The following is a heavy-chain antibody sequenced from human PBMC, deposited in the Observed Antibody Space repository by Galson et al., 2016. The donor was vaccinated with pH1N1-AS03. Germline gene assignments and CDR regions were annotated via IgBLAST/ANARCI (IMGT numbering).Heavy chain of an antibody. V-gene: IGHV5-51*07. Sequence: QSGAEVKKPGESLKISCKTSGYIFTSYWVAWAHHMPGKGLGWMGIIYPGDSDTRYSPSFQGQVTISADRSINTAYLQWSSLMASDTAIYYCARQVRDGYNDYFDYWGQGILVTVSS. J-gene: IGHJ4*02. D-gene: IGHD5-24*01. CDR2: IYPGDSDT. CDR1: GYIFTSYW. CDR3: ARQVRDGYNDYFDY.